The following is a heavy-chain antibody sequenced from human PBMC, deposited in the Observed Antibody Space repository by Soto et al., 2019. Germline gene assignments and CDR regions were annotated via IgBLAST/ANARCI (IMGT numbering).Heavy chain of an antibody. Sequence: ASVKVSCKASGYTFTSYGISWVRQAPGQGLEWMGWISAYNGNTNYAQKLQGRVTMTTDTSTSTAYMELRSLRSDDTAVYYCARATSCCYTSDFDYWGQGTLVTVSS. V-gene: IGHV1-18*01. J-gene: IGHJ4*02. CDR2: ISAYNGNT. CDR1: GYTFTSYG. CDR3: ARATSCCYTSDFDY. D-gene: IGHD2-2*01.